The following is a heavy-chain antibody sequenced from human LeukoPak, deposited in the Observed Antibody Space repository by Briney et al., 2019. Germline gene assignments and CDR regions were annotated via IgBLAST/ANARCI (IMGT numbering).Heavy chain of an antibody. CDR2: INHSGST. D-gene: IGHD3-10*01. Sequence: KPSETLSLTCAVYGGSFSGYYWSWIRQPPGKGQEWIGEINHSGSTNYNPSLKSRVTISVDTSKNQFSLKPSSMTAADTAVYYCARGRGFVLLWFGEPGYYMDVWGKGTTVTVSS. V-gene: IGHV4-34*01. CDR3: ARGRGFVLLWFGEPGYYMDV. CDR1: GGSFSGYY. J-gene: IGHJ6*03.